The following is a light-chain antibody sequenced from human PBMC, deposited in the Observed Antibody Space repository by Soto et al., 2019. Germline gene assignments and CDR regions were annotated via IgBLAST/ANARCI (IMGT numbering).Light chain of an antibody. CDR1: ESISSW. CDR3: QQHKTYSRT. V-gene: IGKV1-5*03. J-gene: IGKJ1*01. Sequence: DIQMTQSPSTLSASVGDRVTITCRASESISSWLAWYQHKPGKAPKLLISKASSLESGVPSRFSGSGSGTELTLTISSLQPDDFATYYCQQHKTYSRTCGQGTKVEIK. CDR2: KAS.